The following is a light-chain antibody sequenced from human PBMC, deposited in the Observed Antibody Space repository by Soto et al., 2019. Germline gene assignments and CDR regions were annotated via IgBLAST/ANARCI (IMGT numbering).Light chain of an antibody. CDR2: AAS. CDR3: QQSYSTPWT. Sequence: DIQMTQSPSSLSASVGDSVTITCRASQSISSYLNWYQQKPGKAPNLLIYAASSLQSGVPLRFSGSGSGTDFTLTISSLQPEDFATYYCQQSYSTPWTFGQGTKVEIK. J-gene: IGKJ1*01. V-gene: IGKV1-39*01. CDR1: QSISSY.